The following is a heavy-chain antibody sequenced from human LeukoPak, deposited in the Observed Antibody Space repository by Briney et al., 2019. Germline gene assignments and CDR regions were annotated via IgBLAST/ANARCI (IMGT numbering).Heavy chain of an antibody. D-gene: IGHD1-1*01. J-gene: IGHJ4*02. CDR2: ISWDGGST. Sequence: GGSLRLSCAASGFTFDDYTMHWVRQAPGKGLEWVSLISWDGGSTYYADSVKGRFTISRDNGKNSLYLQMNSLRTEDTALYYCAKERTTGTTGLDWGQGTQVTVSS. CDR1: GFTFDDYT. CDR3: AKERTTGTTGLD. V-gene: IGHV3-43*01.